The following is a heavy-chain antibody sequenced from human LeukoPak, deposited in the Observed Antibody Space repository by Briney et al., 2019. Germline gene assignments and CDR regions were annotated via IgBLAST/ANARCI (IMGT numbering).Heavy chain of an antibody. J-gene: IGHJ4*02. Sequence: PGGSLRLSCAASGFTVSSNYMSWVRQAPGKGLEWVSVIYSSGSIYYADSVKGRFTISRDNSKNTLYLQMNSLRAEDTAVYYCARDHSWPPLLRFWGQGTLVTVSS. D-gene: IGHD3-9*01. CDR3: ARDHSWPPLLRF. V-gene: IGHV3-66*01. CDR1: GFTVSSNY. CDR2: IYSSGSI.